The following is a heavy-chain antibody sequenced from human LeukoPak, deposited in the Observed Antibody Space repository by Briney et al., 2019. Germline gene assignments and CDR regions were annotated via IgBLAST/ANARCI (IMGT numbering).Heavy chain of an antibody. CDR2: IYWNDDD. CDR1: GFSVSSSGVA. Sequence: SGPTLVNPTETLTLTCTCSGFSVSSSGVAVGWIRQPPGKVLEWLGHIYWNDDDRYSTSLRSRLTITRDTSENQVVLTMTNMDPVDTATYYCAHLTTSAYYYDYWGQGTLVTVSS. CDR3: AHLTTSAYYYDY. D-gene: IGHD1-1*01. J-gene: IGHJ4*02. V-gene: IGHV2-5*01.